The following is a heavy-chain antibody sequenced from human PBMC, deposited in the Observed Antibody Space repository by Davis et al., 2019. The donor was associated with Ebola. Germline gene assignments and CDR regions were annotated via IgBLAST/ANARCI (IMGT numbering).Heavy chain of an antibody. D-gene: IGHD2-2*01. CDR2: INHSGST. V-gene: IGHV4-34*01. CDR3: ARGGRLTAMYFNY. Sequence: PGGSLRLSCAVYGGSFSGYYWSWIRQPPGKGLEWIGEINHSGSTNYNPSLKSRVTISVDTSKNQFSLKLTSVTAADTAVYYCARGGRLTAMYFNYWGQGTLVTVSS. CDR1: GGSFSGYY. J-gene: IGHJ4*02.